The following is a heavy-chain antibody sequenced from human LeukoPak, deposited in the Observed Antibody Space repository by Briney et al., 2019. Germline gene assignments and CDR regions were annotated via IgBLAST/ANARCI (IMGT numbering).Heavy chain of an antibody. CDR2: INSDGSST. D-gene: IGHD1-1*01. V-gene: IGHV3-74*01. J-gene: IGHJ4*02. Sequence: GGSLRLSCAASGFTFSSYSMHWVRQAPGKGLVWVLLINSDGSSTTYADSVKGRFTISRDNAKSTVYLQMNSLRAEDTAVYYCTSMEWAHWGQGSLVTVSS. CDR3: TSMEWAH. CDR1: GFTFSSYS.